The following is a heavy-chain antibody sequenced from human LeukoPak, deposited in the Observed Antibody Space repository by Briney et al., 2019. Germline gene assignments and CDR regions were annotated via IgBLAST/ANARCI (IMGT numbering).Heavy chain of an antibody. D-gene: IGHD1-1*01. CDR1: GFTFSDYY. V-gene: IGHV3-11*01. Sequence: PGGSLRLSCAASGFTFSDYYMSWIRQAPGKGLEWVSYISSSGSTIYYADSVKGRFTISRDNAKNSLYLQMNSLRAEDTAVYYCARDRKLERLYDYFDYWGQGTLVTVSS. CDR2: ISSSGSTI. CDR3: ARDRKLERLYDYFDY. J-gene: IGHJ4*02.